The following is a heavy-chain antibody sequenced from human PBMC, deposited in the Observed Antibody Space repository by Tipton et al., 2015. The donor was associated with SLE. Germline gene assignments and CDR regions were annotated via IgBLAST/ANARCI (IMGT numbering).Heavy chain of an antibody. CDR3: ARSLYKQLTFEFFHH. D-gene: IGHD6-13*01. CDR1: GYSISSGYY. V-gene: IGHV4-38-2*01. CDR2: INHSGST. Sequence: TLSLTCAVSGYSISSGYYWGWIRQPPGKGLEWIGEINHSGSTNYNPSLKSRVTISVDTSKNQFSLKLSSVTAADTAVYYCARSLYKQLTFEFFHHWGQGTLVTVSS. J-gene: IGHJ1*01.